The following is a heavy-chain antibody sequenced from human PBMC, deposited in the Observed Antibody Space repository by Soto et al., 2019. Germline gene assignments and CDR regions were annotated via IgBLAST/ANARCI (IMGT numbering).Heavy chain of an antibody. V-gene: IGHV3-9*01. Sequence: GGSLRLSCAASGFTFSSYAMSWVRQAPGKGLEWVSGISWNSGSIGYADSVKGRFTISRDNAKNSLYLQMNSLRAEDTALYYCAKGTGYEFDYWGQGTLVTVSS. D-gene: IGHD5-12*01. CDR3: AKGTGYEFDY. CDR2: ISWNSGSI. CDR1: GFTFSSYA. J-gene: IGHJ4*02.